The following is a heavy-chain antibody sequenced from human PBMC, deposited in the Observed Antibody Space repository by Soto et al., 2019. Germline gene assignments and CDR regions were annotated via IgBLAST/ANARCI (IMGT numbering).Heavy chain of an antibody. CDR3: ARHIDYGESNWFDP. CDR1: GGSISSSSYY. D-gene: IGHD4-17*01. J-gene: IGHJ5*02. V-gene: IGHV4-39*01. Sequence: NPSETLSLTCTVSGGSISSSSYYWGWIRQPPGKGLEWIGSIYYSGSTYYNPSLKSRVTISVDTSKNQFSLKLSSVTAADTAVYYCARHIDYGESNWFDPWGQGTLVTVSS. CDR2: IYYSGST.